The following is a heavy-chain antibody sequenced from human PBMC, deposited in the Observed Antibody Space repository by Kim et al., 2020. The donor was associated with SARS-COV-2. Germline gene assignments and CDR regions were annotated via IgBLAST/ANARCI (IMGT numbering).Heavy chain of an antibody. CDR1: GDSINTNY. D-gene: IGHD1-1*01. J-gene: IGHJ5*02. Sequence: SETLSLTCTVSGDSINTNYWGWIRQSPGKGLEWIGYIFNSGSTNYNPSLKSRVTISADTSKSQVSLRLTSVTATDTAVYYCAGRGERWFGPWGQGTQVT. CDR3: AGRGERWFGP. V-gene: IGHV4-59*01. CDR2: IFNSGST.